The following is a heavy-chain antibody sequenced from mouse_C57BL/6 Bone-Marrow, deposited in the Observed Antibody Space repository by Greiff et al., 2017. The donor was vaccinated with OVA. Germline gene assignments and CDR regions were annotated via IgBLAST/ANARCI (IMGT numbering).Heavy chain of an antibody. CDR1: GFTFSSYA. J-gene: IGHJ2*01. CDR3: ARANWDDY. Sequence: EVKVVESGGGLVKPGGSLKLSCAASGFTFSSYAMSWVRQTPEKRLEWVATISGGGSYTYYPDNVKGRFTISRDNAKNNLYLQMSHLKSEDTAMYYCARANWDDYWGQGTTLTVSS. V-gene: IGHV5-4*03. CDR2: ISGGGSYT. D-gene: IGHD4-1*01.